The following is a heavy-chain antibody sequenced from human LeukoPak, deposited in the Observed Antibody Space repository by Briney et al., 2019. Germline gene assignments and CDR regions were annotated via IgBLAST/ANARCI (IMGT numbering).Heavy chain of an antibody. V-gene: IGHV5-51*01. CDR3: ARLSRYGGYVNY. D-gene: IGHD1-26*01. Sequence: GAFPKTFRCGACNSFNSYCNGWGRQMPGEGLEWMGSIYPDESDTRYSQSFQGQITISADKSINTAYLHWSSLEASDTAIYYCARLSRYGGYVNYWGQGTLVTVSS. CDR1: CNSFNSYC. J-gene: IGHJ4*02. CDR2: IYPDESDT.